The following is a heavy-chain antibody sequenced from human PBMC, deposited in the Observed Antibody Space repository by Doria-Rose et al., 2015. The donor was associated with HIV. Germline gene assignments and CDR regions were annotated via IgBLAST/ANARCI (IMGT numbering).Heavy chain of an antibody. CDR3: ARIKSSRWYHKYYFDF. V-gene: IGHV2-26*01. CDR2: IFSDDER. J-gene: IGHJ4*02. D-gene: IGHD6-13*01. Sequence: VTLKESGPVLVKPTETLTLTCTVSGVSLSSPGMGVSWIRQPPGKALEWLANIFSDDERSYKTSLKSRLTISRGTSRSQVLLTMTDMDPVDTATYYCARIKSSRWYHKYYFDFWGQGTLVIVSA. CDR1: GVSLSSPGMG.